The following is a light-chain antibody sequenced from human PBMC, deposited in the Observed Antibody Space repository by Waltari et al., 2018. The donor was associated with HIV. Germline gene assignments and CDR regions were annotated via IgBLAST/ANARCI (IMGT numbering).Light chain of an antibody. CDR3: QQRSNWPGIT. V-gene: IGKV3-11*01. CDR2: DAS. Sequence: EIVLTQSPATLSLSPGERATLSCRASQSVSSYLAWYQQKPGQAPRLLIYDASNRATGIPARFSGSASGTDFTLTISSLEPEDFAVYYCQQRSNWPGITFGQGTRLEIK. CDR1: QSVSSY. J-gene: IGKJ5*01.